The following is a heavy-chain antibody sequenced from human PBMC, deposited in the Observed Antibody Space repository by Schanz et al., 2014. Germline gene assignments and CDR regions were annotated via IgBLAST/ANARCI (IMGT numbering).Heavy chain of an antibody. J-gene: IGHJ4*02. CDR1: GFTFSEVY. D-gene: IGHD4-17*01. V-gene: IGHV3-11*06. CDR3: VRDTDYHFDY. CDR2: IASGGSHT. Sequence: VRLVESGGGLVEPGGSLRLSCSGSGFTFSEVYMSWVRQAPGKGLEWVSTIASGGSHTFYADSVTGRFTISRDNAKNTLYLQMNSLRAEDTAVYYCVRDTDYHFDYWGQGTLVTVSS.